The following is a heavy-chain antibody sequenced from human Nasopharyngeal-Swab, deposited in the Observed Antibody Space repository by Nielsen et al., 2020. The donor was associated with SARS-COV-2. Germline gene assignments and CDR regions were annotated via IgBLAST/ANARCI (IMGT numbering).Heavy chain of an antibody. V-gene: IGHV1-58*01. Sequence: SVKVSCKASGFTFTSSAVQWVRQARGQRLEWIGWIVVGSGNTNYAQKFQERVTITRDMSTSTAYMELSSLRSEDTAVYYCAAGGTGAARPYYYYGMDVWGQGTTITVSS. D-gene: IGHD6-6*01. CDR2: IVVGSGNT. CDR3: AAGGTGAARPYYYYGMDV. J-gene: IGHJ6*02. CDR1: GFTFTSSA.